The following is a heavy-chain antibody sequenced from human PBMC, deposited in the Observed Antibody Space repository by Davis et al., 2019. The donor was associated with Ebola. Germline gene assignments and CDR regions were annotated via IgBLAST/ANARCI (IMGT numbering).Heavy chain of an antibody. Sequence: AASVKVSCKASGYTFTSYGISWVRQAPGQGLEWMGIINPSGGSTSYAQKFQGRVTMTRDTSTSTVYMELSSLRSEDTAVYYCAREGGRDFDWFIDYWGQGTLVTVSS. V-gene: IGHV1-46*01. CDR2: INPSGGST. D-gene: IGHD3-9*01. CDR1: GYTFTSYG. J-gene: IGHJ4*02. CDR3: AREGGRDFDWFIDY.